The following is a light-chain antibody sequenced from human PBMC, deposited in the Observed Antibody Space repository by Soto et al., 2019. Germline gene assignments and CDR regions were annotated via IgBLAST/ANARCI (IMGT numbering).Light chain of an antibody. V-gene: IGKV3-20*01. Sequence: EIVLTQSPGTLSLSPGERATLSCRASQSVSSSYLAWYQQKPGQAPRLLIYGASSRAPGIPDRFSGSGSGTAFTLTISRLEPEDFAVYYCQQYGSSPYTFGQGTKVEIK. CDR1: QSVSSSY. CDR3: QQYGSSPYT. CDR2: GAS. J-gene: IGKJ1*01.